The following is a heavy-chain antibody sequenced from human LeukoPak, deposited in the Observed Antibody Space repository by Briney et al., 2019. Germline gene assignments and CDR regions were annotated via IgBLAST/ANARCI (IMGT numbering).Heavy chain of an antibody. CDR2: IRSIAYGGTT. D-gene: IGHD3-22*01. CDR3: TRRKSGTYQYDSSDYY. Sequence: PGRSLRLSCTAFGFTFDDYAVSWFRQAPGKGLEWVGFIRSIAYGGTTEYAASVKGRFTISRDDSKTISYLQMNSLTAEDTAVYYCTRRKSGTYQYDSSDYYGGQGTLVTVSS. CDR1: GFTFDDYA. J-gene: IGHJ4*02. V-gene: IGHV3-49*03.